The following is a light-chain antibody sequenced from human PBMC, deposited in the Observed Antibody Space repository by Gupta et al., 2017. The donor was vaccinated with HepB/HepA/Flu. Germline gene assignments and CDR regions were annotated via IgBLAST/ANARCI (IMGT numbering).Light chain of an antibody. CDR2: DDN. CDR3: CSYAGNTYV. V-gene: IGLV2-11*01. Sequence: QSALTPPRSASGSPGQSVTISCTGTNNDVGGYNYVSWYQQHPGKAPRVMIYDDNKGPSGVLDRFSGSKSGNTASLTISGLQAEDEAEYYCCSYAGNTYVFGTGTKVTVL. CDR1: NNDVGGYNY. J-gene: IGLJ1*01.